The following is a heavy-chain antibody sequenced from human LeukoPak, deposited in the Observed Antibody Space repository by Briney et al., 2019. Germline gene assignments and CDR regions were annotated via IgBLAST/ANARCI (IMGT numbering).Heavy chain of an antibody. Sequence: ASVKVSCKASGYTFTSYGISWVRQAPGQGLEWMGWISAYNGNTNYAQNFQGRVTMTRDTSISTAYMELSSLRSEDTAMYYCAIKYSYDTSGYKFDFWGQGTLVTVSS. D-gene: IGHD3-22*01. CDR1: GYTFTSYG. CDR3: AIKYSYDTSGYKFDF. J-gene: IGHJ4*02. CDR2: ISAYNGNT. V-gene: IGHV1-18*01.